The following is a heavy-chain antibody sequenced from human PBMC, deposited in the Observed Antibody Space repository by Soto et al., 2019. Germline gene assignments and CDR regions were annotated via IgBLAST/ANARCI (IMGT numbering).Heavy chain of an antibody. CDR2: IYHIGSP. CDR3: VRDRALDSSGHWFDS. J-gene: IGHJ5*01. V-gene: IGHV4-31*03. D-gene: IGHD6-19*01. CDR1: GRSVSSGGYY. Sequence: LSLTCTVSGRSVSSGGYYWTWIRQHPGKGLEWIGYIYHIGSPSYNPSLKSRLSMSLDTSKNQFSLNLTSVTAAATAIYYCVRDRALDSSGHWFDSWGQGTLVTVSS.